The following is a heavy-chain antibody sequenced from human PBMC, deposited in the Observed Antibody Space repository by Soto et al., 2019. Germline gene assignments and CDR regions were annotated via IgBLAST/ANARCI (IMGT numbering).Heavy chain of an antibody. CDR3: ASPSTIDYYGSGNFDY. CDR2: IIPIFGTA. D-gene: IGHD3-10*01. Sequence: SVKVSCKASGGTFSSYAISWVRQAPGQGLEWMGGIIPIFGTANYAQKFQGRVTITADESTSTAYMELSSLRSEDTTVYYCASPSTIDYYGSGNFDYWGQGTLVTVSS. CDR1: GGTFSSYA. J-gene: IGHJ4*02. V-gene: IGHV1-69*13.